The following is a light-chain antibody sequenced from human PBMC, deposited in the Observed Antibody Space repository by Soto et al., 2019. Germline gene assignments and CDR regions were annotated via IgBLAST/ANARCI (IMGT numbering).Light chain of an antibody. CDR1: SSDVGGYNY. CDR3: SSYTSSSTLVV. Sequence: QSALTQPASVSGSPGQSITISCTGTSSDVGGYNYVSWYQQHPGKAPKLMIYDVSNRPSGVSNRFSGSTSGNTASLTIAGLEAEDDADYYSSSYTSSSTLVVFGGGTKLTVL. V-gene: IGLV2-14*01. CDR2: DVS. J-gene: IGLJ2*01.